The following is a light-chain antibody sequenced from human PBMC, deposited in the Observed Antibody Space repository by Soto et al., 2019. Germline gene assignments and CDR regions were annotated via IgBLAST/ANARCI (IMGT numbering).Light chain of an antibody. CDR3: SSYTTSTTLGVA. J-gene: IGLJ2*01. Sequence: QSVLTQPVSVSGSPGQSITISCTGTSSDIGGYNYVSWYQQHPGKAPKLIIYDVTHRPSGVANRFSGSKSGNTASQTISGLRADDEADYYCSSYTTSTTLGVAFGGGTKVTVL. CDR1: SSDIGGYNY. V-gene: IGLV2-14*03. CDR2: DVT.